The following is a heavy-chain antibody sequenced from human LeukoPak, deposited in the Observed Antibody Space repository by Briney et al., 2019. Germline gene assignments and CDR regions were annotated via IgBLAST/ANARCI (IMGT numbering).Heavy chain of an antibody. Sequence: QSGGSLRLSCAASGFTFSSCALSWVRQAPGKGLEWVSPVNVNGGTTYYADSVKGRFTISRDNSKNTLYLQMNSLRAEDTAVYFCAKELHGSGNYAFDYWGQGTLVTVSS. CDR1: GFTFSSCA. CDR2: VNVNGGTT. J-gene: IGHJ4*02. D-gene: IGHD3-10*01. V-gene: IGHV3-23*01. CDR3: AKELHGSGNYAFDY.